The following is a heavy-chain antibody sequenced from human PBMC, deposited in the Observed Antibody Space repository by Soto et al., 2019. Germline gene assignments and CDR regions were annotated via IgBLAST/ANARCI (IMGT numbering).Heavy chain of an antibody. Sequence: QVQLQESGPGLVKPSQTLSLTCTVSGGSISSDGYYWSWIRQHPGKGLEWIGYIFYSGSTYYNPARKSRVAISVDTSKNQCSLKLSSVTAADTAVYYCARAPGDYFDCWGQGTLVTVSS. J-gene: IGHJ4*02. D-gene: IGHD3-10*01. CDR3: ARAPGDYFDC. V-gene: IGHV4-31*03. CDR2: IFYSGST. CDR1: GGSISSDGYY.